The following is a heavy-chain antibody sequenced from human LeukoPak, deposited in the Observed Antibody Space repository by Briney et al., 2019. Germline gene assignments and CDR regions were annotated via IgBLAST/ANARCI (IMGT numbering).Heavy chain of an antibody. CDR3: ARVGSGSYPYYYYMDV. Sequence: ASVKVSCKASGYTFTNYGISWVRQAPGQGLEWMGWINAYNGYTTYAQNLQGRVTMTTDTSTSTAYMELRSLRSDDTAVYYCARVGSGSYPYYYYMDVWGKGTTVTISS. CDR2: INAYNGYT. V-gene: IGHV1-18*01. J-gene: IGHJ6*03. CDR1: GYTFTNYG. D-gene: IGHD3-10*01.